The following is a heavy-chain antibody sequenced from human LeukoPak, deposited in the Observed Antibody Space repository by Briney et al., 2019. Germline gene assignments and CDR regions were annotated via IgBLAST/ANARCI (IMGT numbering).Heavy chain of an antibody. Sequence: ASVKVSCKASGYTFTSYDINWVRQATGQGLEWMGWMNPNSGNTGYAQKFQGRVTITRNTSISTAYMELSSLRSEDTAVYYCARASVQVEMANDYWGQGTLVTVSP. J-gene: IGHJ4*02. CDR2: MNPNSGNT. V-gene: IGHV1-8*03. CDR1: GYTFTSYD. D-gene: IGHD5-24*01. CDR3: ARASVQVEMANDY.